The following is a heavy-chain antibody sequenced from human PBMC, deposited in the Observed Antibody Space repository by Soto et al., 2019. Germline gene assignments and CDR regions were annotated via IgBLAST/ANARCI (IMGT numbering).Heavy chain of an antibody. CDR3: ARTSIAAASPNYYYYYGMDV. CDR2: IIPIFGTA. J-gene: IGHJ6*02. V-gene: IGHV1-69*13. D-gene: IGHD6-13*01. CDR1: GGTFSSYA. Sequence: SVKVSCKASGGTFSSYAISWVRQAPGQVLEWMGGIIPIFGTANYAQKFQGRVTITADESTSTAYMELSSLRSEDTAVYYCARTSIAAASPNYYYYYGMDVWGQGTTVTVSS.